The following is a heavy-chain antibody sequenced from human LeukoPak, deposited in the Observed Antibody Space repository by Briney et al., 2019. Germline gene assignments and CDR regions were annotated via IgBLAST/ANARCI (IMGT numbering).Heavy chain of an antibody. CDR3: TTEAWELGAFDI. D-gene: IGHD1-26*01. CDR1: GFTFSGSA. Sequence: QSGGSLRLSCAASGFTFSGSAMHWVRQASGKGLEWVGRIRSTANGYATAYAASVKGRFTISRDDSKNTAYLQMDSLKTEDTAVYYCTTEAWELGAFDIWGQGTMVTVSS. CDR2: IRSTANGYAT. V-gene: IGHV3-73*01. J-gene: IGHJ3*02.